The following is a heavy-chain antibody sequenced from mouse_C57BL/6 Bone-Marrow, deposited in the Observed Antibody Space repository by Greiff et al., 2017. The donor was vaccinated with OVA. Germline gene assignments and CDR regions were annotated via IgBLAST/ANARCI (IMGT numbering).Heavy chain of an antibody. D-gene: IGHD1-1*01. J-gene: IGHJ3*01. CDR1: GYTFTDYY. V-gene: IGHV1-26*01. Sequence: EVQLQQSGPELVKPGASVKISCKASGYTFTDYYMNWVKQSHGKSLEWIGDINPNNGGTSYNQKFKGKATLTVDKSSSTAYMELRSLTSEDSAVYYCARGAHSYYYGSSYDWFAYWGQGTLVTVSA. CDR2: INPNNGGT. CDR3: ARGAHSYYYGSSYDWFAY.